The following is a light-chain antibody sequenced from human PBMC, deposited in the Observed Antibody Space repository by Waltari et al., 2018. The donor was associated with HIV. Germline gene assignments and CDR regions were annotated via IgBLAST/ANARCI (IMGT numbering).Light chain of an antibody. CDR1: GSNIGPGSD. Sequence: QSMLTQPTSVSGAPGQEVTISCTESGSNIGPGSDAHSYQQLPGTAPKLLIYGDSHRPSGVPDRFSGSKSGTSASLAITGLQAVDEADYYCQSYDSSLSGWVFGGGTNLTVL. V-gene: IGLV1-40*01. CDR2: GDS. CDR3: QSYDSSLSGWV. J-gene: IGLJ2*01.